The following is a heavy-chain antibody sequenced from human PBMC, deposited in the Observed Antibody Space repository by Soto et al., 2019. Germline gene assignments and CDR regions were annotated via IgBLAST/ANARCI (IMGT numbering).Heavy chain of an antibody. CDR1: GGTFSSYT. V-gene: IGHV1-69*02. D-gene: IGHD3-22*01. Sequence: SVKVSCKASGGTFSSYTISWVRQAPGQGLEWMGRIIPILGIANYAQKFQGRVTITADKSTSTAYMELCSLRSEDTAVYYCARGPSPLLGYSDTYYFDYWGQGTLVTVSS. CDR3: ARGPSPLLGYSDTYYFDY. CDR2: IIPILGIA. J-gene: IGHJ4*02.